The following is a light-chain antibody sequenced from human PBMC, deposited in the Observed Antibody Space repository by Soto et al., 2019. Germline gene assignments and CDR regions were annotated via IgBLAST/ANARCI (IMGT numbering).Light chain of an antibody. CDR1: QGIAPY. CDR2: ATS. Sequence: DVQMPQSPSSLSAFVGDRVTITCRASQGIAPYLAWFQQTPGKVPKLLIYATSTLQSGVPSRFSGSGSGTDFTLTINSLQPEDVGTYYCQKYNSAPLTFGGGTKVEIK. V-gene: IGKV1-27*01. J-gene: IGKJ4*01. CDR3: QKYNSAPLT.